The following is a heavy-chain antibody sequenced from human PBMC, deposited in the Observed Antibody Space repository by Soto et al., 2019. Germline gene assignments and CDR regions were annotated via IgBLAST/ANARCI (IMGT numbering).Heavy chain of an antibody. J-gene: IGHJ3*02. CDR1: GFTLSRYG. CDR2: ISYDGTNK. CDR3: ATRSSWYRAFDI. V-gene: IGHV3-30*03. D-gene: IGHD6-13*01. Sequence: PGGSLRLSCEGSGFTLSRYGMHWVRQAPGKGLEWVAIISYDGTNKYYADSVKGRFTISRDNSKNTLYLQMNSLRAEDTAVYYCATRSSWYRAFDIWGQGTMVTVSS.